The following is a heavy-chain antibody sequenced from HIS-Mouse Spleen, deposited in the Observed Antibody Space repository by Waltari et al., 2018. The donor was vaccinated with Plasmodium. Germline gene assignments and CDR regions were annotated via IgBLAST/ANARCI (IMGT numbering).Heavy chain of an antibody. Sequence: QVQLVESGGGVVQPGRSLRLPCAASGFTFRCYVMHWVRQAPGKGLEWVAVISYDGSNKYYADSVKGRFTISRDNSKNTLYLQMNSLRAEDTAVYYCARDRRLAFDYWGQGTLVTVSS. V-gene: IGHV3-30-3*01. J-gene: IGHJ4*02. CDR2: ISYDGSNK. CDR3: ARDRRLAFDY. CDR1: GFTFRCYV. D-gene: IGHD2-15*01.